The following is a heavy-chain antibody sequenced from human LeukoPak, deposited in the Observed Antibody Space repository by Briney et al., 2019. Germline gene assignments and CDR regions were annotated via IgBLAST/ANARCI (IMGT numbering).Heavy chain of an antibody. D-gene: IGHD6-19*01. J-gene: IGHJ4*02. Sequence: GRSLRLSCAASGFTFSSYAMHWVRQAPGKGLEWVAVISYDGSNKYYADSVKGRFTISRDNSKNTLYLQMNSLRAEDTAIYYCAKVRYGSGWNIDYWGQGTLVTVSS. CDR1: GFTFSSYA. V-gene: IGHV3-30*07. CDR2: ISYDGSNK. CDR3: AKVRYGSGWNIDY.